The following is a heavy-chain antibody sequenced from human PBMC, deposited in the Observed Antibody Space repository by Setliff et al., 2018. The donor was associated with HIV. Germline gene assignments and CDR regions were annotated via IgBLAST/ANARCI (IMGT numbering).Heavy chain of an antibody. CDR3: TRGRPLGVPDH. J-gene: IGHJ4*02. Sequence: PGGSLRLSCAASGFTFSGHWMTWVRQAPGKGLEWVSSISSSSNYIDYVDSVKDRFIISRDNAKSSLYLQMNGLRVEDTAVYYCTRGRPLGVPDHWGQGTLVTVSS. CDR1: GFTFSGHW. V-gene: IGHV3-21*01. CDR2: ISSSSNYI. D-gene: IGHD3-10*01.